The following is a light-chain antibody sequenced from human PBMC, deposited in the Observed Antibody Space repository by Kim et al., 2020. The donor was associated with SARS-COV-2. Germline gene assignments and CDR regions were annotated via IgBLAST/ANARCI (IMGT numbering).Light chain of an antibody. V-gene: IGKV3-15*01. CDR2: DAS. CDR1: QSVGSK. J-gene: IGKJ1*01. CDR3: QQYNNWPRT. Sequence: EIVMTQSPATLSVSPGERATLSCRASQSVGSKLAWYQQRPGQAPRLLIYDASTRATGILASFSGSGSGTDFTLTISSLQSADFAVYYCQQYNNWPRTFGQGTKVDIK.